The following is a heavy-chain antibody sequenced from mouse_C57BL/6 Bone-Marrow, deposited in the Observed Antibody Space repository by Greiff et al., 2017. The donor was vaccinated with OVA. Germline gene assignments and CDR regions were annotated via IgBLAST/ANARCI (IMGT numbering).Heavy chain of an antibody. V-gene: IGHV1-69*01. J-gene: IGHJ3*01. CDR3: AREGYYASFSY. CDR1: GYTFTSYW. CDR2: IDPSDSYT. D-gene: IGHD1-1*01. Sequence: QVQLQQSGAELVMPGASVKLSCKASGYTFTSYWMHWVKQRPGQGLEWIGEIDPSDSYTNYNQKFKGKSTLTVDKSSSTAYMQLSSLTSEDSAVYYCAREGYYASFSYWGQGTLGTVSA.